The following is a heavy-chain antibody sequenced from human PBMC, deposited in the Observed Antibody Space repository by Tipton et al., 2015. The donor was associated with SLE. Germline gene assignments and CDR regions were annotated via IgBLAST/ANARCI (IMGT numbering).Heavy chain of an antibody. V-gene: IGHV3-66*03. Sequence: SLRLSCTASGFTVSSNDMSWVRQAPGKGLEWVTLVYSSGSTHYADSVKGRFTISRDNSKNTVYLQMNTLTAEDTAVYYCARVLGSYYGMDVWGQGTTVTVSS. CDR2: VYSSGST. J-gene: IGHJ6*02. CDR1: GFTVSSND. CDR3: ARVLGSYYGMDV.